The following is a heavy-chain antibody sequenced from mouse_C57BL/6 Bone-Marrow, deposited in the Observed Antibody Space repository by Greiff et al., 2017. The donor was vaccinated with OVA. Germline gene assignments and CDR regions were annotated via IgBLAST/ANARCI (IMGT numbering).Heavy chain of an antibody. J-gene: IGHJ3*01. D-gene: IGHD1-1*01. CDR3: ARHGYYGSPFAY. CDR1: GFTFSDYY. Sequence: EVHLVESGGGLVQPGGSLKLSCAASGFTFSDYYMYWVRQTPEKRLEWVAYLSNGGGSTYYPDTVKGRFTISRDNAKNTLYLQMSRLKSEDTAMYYCARHGYYGSPFAYWGQGTLVTVSA. V-gene: IGHV5-12*01. CDR2: LSNGGGST.